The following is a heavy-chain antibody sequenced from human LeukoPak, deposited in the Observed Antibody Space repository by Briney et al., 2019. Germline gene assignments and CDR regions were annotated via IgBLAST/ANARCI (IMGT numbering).Heavy chain of an antibody. J-gene: IGHJ6*02. V-gene: IGHV3-74*01. D-gene: IGHD5-18*01. CDR3: ARDAVDTANAV. CDR2: INSDGSIT. CDR1: GFTFTTYW. Sequence: GGSLRLSCAASGFTFTTYWMHWVRQAPGKGLVWVSHINSDGSITSYADSVKGRFTISRDNAKNTLYLQMNSLRAEDTAVYYCARDAVDTANAVWGQGTMVTVSS.